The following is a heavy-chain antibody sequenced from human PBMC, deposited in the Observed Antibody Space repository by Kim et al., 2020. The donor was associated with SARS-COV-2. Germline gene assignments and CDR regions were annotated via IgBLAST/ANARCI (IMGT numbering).Heavy chain of an antibody. J-gene: IGHJ6*02. CDR1: GFTFSSYS. D-gene: IGHD3-9*01. Sequence: GGSLRLSCAASGFTFSSYSMNWVRQAPGKGLEWVSYISSSGTIYYADSVKGRFTISRDNAKNSLYLQMNSLRDEDTAVYYCARDDDFLTGYYVGYYYYYGMDVWGQGTTVTVSS. V-gene: IGHV3-48*02. CDR2: ISSSGTI. CDR3: ARDDDFLTGYYVGYYYYYGMDV.